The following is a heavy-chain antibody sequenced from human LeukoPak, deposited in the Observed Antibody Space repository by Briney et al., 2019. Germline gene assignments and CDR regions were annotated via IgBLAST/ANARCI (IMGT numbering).Heavy chain of an antibody. CDR2: MNPNSGNT. CDR3: ARVRDYYDSSGYLTYIFDY. J-gene: IGHJ4*02. Sequence: ASVKVSCKASGYTFTSYDINWVRQATGQGLEWMGWMNPNSGNTGYAQKFQGRVTITRNTSISTAYMELSSLRSEDTAVYYCARVRDYYDSSGYLTYIFDYWGQGTLVTVSS. CDR1: GYTFTSYD. D-gene: IGHD3-22*01. V-gene: IGHV1-8*03.